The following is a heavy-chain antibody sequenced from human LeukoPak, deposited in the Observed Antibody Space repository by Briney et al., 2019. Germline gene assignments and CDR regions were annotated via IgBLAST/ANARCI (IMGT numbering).Heavy chain of an antibody. CDR2: IYHSGST. V-gene: IGHV4-59*08. CDR1: GGSISSYY. J-gene: IGHJ4*02. D-gene: IGHD1-26*01. Sequence: SETLSLTCTVSGGSISSYYWSWIRQPPGKGLEWIGYIYHSGSTDYNPSLKSRVTISVDTSKNQFSLNLGSVTAADTAVYYCARLVGGSSPFDYWGQGTLVTVSS. CDR3: ARLVGGSSPFDY.